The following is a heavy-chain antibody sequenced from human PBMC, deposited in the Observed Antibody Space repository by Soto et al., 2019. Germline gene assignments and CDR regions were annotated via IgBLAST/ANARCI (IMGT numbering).Heavy chain of an antibody. CDR3: ARLAPHYDFWTGTLDY. Sequence: EVQLVQSGAEVKKPGESLKISCKGSGYSSSTYWIGWVRQMPGKGLEWVGIIYPGDSDTRYSPSCQGQATISADKSISTAYLQWSRLKASDTAMYYCARLAPHYDFWTGTLDYWGQGTLVIVSS. CDR2: IYPGDSDT. D-gene: IGHD3-3*01. CDR1: GYSSSTYW. J-gene: IGHJ4*02. V-gene: IGHV5-51*03.